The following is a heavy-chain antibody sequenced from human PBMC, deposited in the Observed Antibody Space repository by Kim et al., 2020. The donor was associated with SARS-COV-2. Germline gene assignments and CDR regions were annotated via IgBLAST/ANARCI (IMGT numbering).Heavy chain of an antibody. CDR2: IYYSGST. J-gene: IGHJ5*02. V-gene: IGHV4-39*01. CDR1: GGSISSSSYY. Sequence: SETLSLTCTVSGGSISSSSYYWGWIRQPPGKGLEWIGSIYYSGSTYYNPSLKSRVTISVDTSKNQFSLKLSSVTAADTAVYYCVGENSSGWYRDSGPWGQGTLVTVSS. D-gene: IGHD6-19*01. CDR3: VGENSSGWYRDSGP.